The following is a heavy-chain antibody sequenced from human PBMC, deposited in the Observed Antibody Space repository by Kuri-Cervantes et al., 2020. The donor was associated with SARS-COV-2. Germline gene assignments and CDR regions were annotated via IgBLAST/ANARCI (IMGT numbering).Heavy chain of an antibody. CDR3: AKSGYSSSSYYYYYGMDV. CDR1: GFTFSSYA. CDR2: ISSNGGST. V-gene: IGHV3-64D*08. D-gene: IGHD6-6*01. J-gene: IGHJ6*02. Sequence: GGSRRLSCSASGFTFSSYAMHWVRQAPGKGLEYVSAISSNGGSTYYADSVKGRFTISRDNSKNTLYLQMSSLRAEDTAVYYCAKSGYSSSSYYYYYGMDVWGQGTTVTVSS.